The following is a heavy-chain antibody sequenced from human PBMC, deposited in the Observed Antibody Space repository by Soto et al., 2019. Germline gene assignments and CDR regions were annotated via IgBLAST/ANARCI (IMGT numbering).Heavy chain of an antibody. CDR2: VYYRGRS. Sequence: SETLSLTCTVSGGSVSNSNYYWGWIRQSPGKGLEWIGSVYYRGRSYSKSPVKSRVTISVDTSKNQFSLNLNSVTASDTAVYYCVSQRTSVLTQAYFDYWGPGALVTVSS. CDR3: VSQRTSVLTQAYFDY. D-gene: IGHD2-8*01. J-gene: IGHJ4*02. V-gene: IGHV4-39*01. CDR1: GGSVSNSNYY.